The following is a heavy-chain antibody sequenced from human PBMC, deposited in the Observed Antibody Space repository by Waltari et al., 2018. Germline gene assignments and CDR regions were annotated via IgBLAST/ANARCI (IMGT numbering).Heavy chain of an antibody. V-gene: IGHV5-51*01. CDR1: GYSFTTYW. CDR2: ISPGDYDT. CDR3: ARVTVAGADHWDFDL. J-gene: IGHJ2*01. Sequence: ELQLVQSGAEVQKPGESLQISCMGSGYSFTTYWIGWVRQMPGKGLEWMGIISPGDYDTRNSPSFQGQVTSSADKSISTAYLQWSSLKASDTAMEYCARVTVAGADHWDFDLWGRGTLVTVSS. D-gene: IGHD6-19*01.